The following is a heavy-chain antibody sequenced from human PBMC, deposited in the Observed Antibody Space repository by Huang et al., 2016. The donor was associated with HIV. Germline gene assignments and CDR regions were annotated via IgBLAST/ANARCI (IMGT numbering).Heavy chain of an antibody. CDR3: ARTAYSYGFRQGYNWFDP. D-gene: IGHD5-18*01. J-gene: IGHJ5*02. CDR1: GGTFSSYA. V-gene: IGHV1-69*13. CDR2: IIPILGTA. Sequence: QVLLVQSGAEVRKPGSSVKVSCTAFGGTFSSYAISWVRQAPGQGLGWVGWIIPILGTANYTQKFQGRVTITVDESTNTGDMELTRLTSEDTAVYYCARTAYSYGFRQGYNWFDPWGQGTPVTVSS.